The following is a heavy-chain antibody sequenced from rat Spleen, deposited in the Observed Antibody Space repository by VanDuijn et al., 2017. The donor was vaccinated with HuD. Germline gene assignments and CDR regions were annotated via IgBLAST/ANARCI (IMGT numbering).Heavy chain of an antibody. CDR2: ISSGGTT. CDR1: GFSLISYG. J-gene: IGHJ4*01. V-gene: IGHV2S8*01. Sequence: QVQLKESGPGLVQPSQTLSLTCTVSGFSLISYGVSWVHQPPGKGLEWIAAISSGGTTYYNSALKSRLSISRDTSKSQVFLKMNSLQTEDTAMYFCASRFDYYDGYYHVDVMDAWGQGASVTVSS. CDR3: ASRFDYYDGYYHVDVMDA. D-gene: IGHD1-12*03.